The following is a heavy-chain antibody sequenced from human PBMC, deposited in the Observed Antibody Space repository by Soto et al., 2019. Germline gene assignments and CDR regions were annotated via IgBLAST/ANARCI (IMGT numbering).Heavy chain of an antibody. V-gene: IGHV3-30*18. J-gene: IGHJ6*02. Sequence: SLRLSCAASGFTFSSYGMHWFCQPPGKGLEWVAVMSYDGSNKYYADSVKGRFTISRDNSKNTLYLQMNSLRAEDTAVYYCAKAQGLYYYYGMDVWGQGTTVTVSS. CDR1: GFTFSSYG. CDR2: MSYDGSNK. CDR3: AKAQGLYYYYGMDV.